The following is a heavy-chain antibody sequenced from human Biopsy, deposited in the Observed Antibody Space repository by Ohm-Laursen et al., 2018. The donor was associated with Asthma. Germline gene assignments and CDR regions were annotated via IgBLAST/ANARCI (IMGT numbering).Heavy chain of an antibody. CDR1: GFSFNSYG. CDR2: VSYDGGVA. D-gene: IGHD3-16*01. CDR3: AKGGGYSDLTDFDH. J-gene: IGHJ4*02. Sequence: SLRLSCAASGFSFNSYGMHWVRQAPGKGLEWVAVVSYDGGVAHYADSMKGRFTISRDNAKSTLYLQMNRLRTDDTAVYYCAKGGGYSDLTDFDHWGQGTLVTVSS. V-gene: IGHV3-30*18.